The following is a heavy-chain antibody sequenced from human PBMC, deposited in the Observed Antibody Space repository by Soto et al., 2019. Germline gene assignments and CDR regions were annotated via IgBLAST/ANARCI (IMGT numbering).Heavy chain of an antibody. V-gene: IGHV3-30*18. J-gene: IGHJ4*02. D-gene: IGHD6-13*01. Sequence: GGSLRLSCASSGFTFSSYGMHWVRQAPGKGLEWVAVIPYDGGNEYSANSVKGRFTISRDNSKNTLYLQMNSLRPEDTAVYYCAKDQGSSWYEIDYWGQGTLVTVSS. CDR3: AKDQGSSWYEIDY. CDR1: GFTFSSYG. CDR2: IPYDGGNE.